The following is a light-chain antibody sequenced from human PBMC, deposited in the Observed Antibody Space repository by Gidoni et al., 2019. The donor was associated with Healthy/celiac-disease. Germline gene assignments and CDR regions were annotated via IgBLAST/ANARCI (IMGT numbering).Light chain of an antibody. CDR1: QSISSY. Sequence: DIQMTQSPSSLSASVGDRVTITCRASQSISSYLNWYQQKPGKAPKLLIYAASSLQSGVPSRFSGSGSGTDFTLTISSLQPEDFATYYCKQGHRTLCSFGQGTKLEIK. J-gene: IGKJ2*04. V-gene: IGKV1-39*01. CDR3: KQGHRTLCS. CDR2: AAS.